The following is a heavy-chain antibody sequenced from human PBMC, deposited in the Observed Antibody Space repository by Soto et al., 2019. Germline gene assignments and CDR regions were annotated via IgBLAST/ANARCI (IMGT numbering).Heavy chain of an antibody. J-gene: IGHJ4*02. CDR1: GFTFSSYG. V-gene: IGHV3-33*01. CDR2: IWYDGSNK. Sequence: GGSLRLSCAASGFTFSSYGMHWVRQAPGKGLEWVAVIWYDGSNKYYADSVKGRFTISRDNSKNTLYLQMNSLRAEDTAVYYCARGRRVVPAAPPPFFFLDYWGQGTLVTVSS. D-gene: IGHD2-2*01. CDR3: ARGRRVVPAAPPPFFFLDY.